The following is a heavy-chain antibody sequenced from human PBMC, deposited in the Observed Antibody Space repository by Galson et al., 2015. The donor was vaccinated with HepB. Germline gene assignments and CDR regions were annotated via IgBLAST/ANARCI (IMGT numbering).Heavy chain of an antibody. J-gene: IGHJ4*02. CDR3: ARNPSSDYYIDY. V-gene: IGHV3-21*06. Sequence: LRLSCAGSGFIFSGYTINWVRPAPGGGLEWVSSISGSSNVIYYADSVKGRLTISRDNVRNSVYLQMKSLRGEDTAIYYCARNPSSDYYIDYWGQGARVTVSS. CDR1: GFIFSGYT. CDR2: ISGSSNVI. D-gene: IGHD6-19*01.